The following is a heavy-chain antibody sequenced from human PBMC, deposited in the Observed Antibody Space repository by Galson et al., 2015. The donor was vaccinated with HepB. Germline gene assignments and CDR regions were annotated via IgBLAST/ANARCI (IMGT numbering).Heavy chain of an antibody. CDR3: ARGAMTNHYFDS. V-gene: IGHV1-18*01. CDR1: GYTFNNHF. J-gene: IGHJ4*02. Sequence: SVKVSCKASGYTFNNHFIIWVRQAPGQGLEWMGWVSPYNGDTKYVQKFQDRVTMTTDTSTTTAYMELRSLRSDDTAVYYCARGAMTNHYFDSWGQRTLVAVSS. D-gene: IGHD2-8*01. CDR2: VSPYNGDT.